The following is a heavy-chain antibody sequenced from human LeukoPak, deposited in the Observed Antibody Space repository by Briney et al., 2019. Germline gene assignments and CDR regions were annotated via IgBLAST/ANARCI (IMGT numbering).Heavy chain of an antibody. Sequence: GGSLRLSCAASGFTFSSYGMSWVRQAPGKGLEWVSAISGSGGSTYYADSVKGRFTISRDNSKNTLYLQMNSLRAEDTAVYYCAKKGGYNLLYFDYWGQGTLVTVSS. CDR3: AKKGGYNLLYFDY. CDR2: ISGSGGST. CDR1: GFTFSSYG. J-gene: IGHJ4*02. V-gene: IGHV3-23*01. D-gene: IGHD5-24*01.